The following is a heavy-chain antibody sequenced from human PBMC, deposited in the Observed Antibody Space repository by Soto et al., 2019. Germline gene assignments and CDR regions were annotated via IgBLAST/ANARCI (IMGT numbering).Heavy chain of an antibody. D-gene: IGHD6-25*01. CDR2: IYHSGST. V-gene: IGHV4-38-2*02. Sequence: SETLSLTCTVSGYSISSGYYWGWIRQPPGKGLEWIGSIYHSGSTYYNPSLKSRVTISVDTSKNQFSLKLSSVTAADTAVYYCASPVGQRHYFDYWGQGTLVTVSS. J-gene: IGHJ4*02. CDR3: ASPVGQRHYFDY. CDR1: GYSISSGYY.